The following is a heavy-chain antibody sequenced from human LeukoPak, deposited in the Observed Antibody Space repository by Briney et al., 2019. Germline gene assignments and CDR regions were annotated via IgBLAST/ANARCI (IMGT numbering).Heavy chain of an antibody. Sequence: SETLSLTCAVYGGSLNDYHWSWIRQTPGKGLEWIGEIHRSGSTNSNPSLKSRVKMSIDTSKNHFSLNLTSVTAADTAVYYCVRGGESYFIWGQGATVTVSS. CDR2: IHRSGST. V-gene: IGHV4-34*01. CDR3: VRGGESYFI. CDR1: GGSLNDYH. J-gene: IGHJ3*02. D-gene: IGHD3-16*01.